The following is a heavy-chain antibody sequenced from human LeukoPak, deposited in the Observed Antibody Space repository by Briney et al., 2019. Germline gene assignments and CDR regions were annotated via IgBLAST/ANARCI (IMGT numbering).Heavy chain of an antibody. J-gene: IGHJ6*03. CDR3: ARETSQKGAHYMDV. CDR2: IYYSGST. Sequence: ASETLSLTCTVSGGSISSSTYYWGWIRQPPGKGLEWIGSIYYSGSTYYNASLESRVTISVDTSKNQFSLKLSSVTAADTAVYYCARETSQKGAHYMDVWGKGTAITISS. V-gene: IGHV4-39*07. CDR1: GGSISSSTYY. D-gene: IGHD3-16*01.